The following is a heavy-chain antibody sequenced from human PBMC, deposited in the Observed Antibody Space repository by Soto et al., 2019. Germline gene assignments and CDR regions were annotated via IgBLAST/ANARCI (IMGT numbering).Heavy chain of an antibody. D-gene: IGHD6-25*01. J-gene: IGHJ5*02. CDR1: GFTFSSYA. CDR3: AKGCGSDACWFDP. CDR2: FSGSGVST. V-gene: IGHV3-23*01. Sequence: GGSLRLSCAASGFTFSSYAMSWVRQAPGKGLEWVSFFSGSGVSTYYADSVKGRFTISRDISKNTQYLQMSSLRAEDTAVYYCAKGCGSDACWFDPWGQGTLVTVSS.